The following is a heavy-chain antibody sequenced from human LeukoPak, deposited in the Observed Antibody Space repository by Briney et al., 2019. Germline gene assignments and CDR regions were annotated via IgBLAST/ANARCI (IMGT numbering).Heavy chain of an antibody. J-gene: IGHJ3*02. CDR1: GFTFTNFG. CDR3: ARTYDFGRGPPGDAFDN. V-gene: IGHV3-48*01. CDR2: IDARSGIT. D-gene: IGHD3-3*01. Sequence: GGSLRLSCAASGFTFTNFGLNWVRQAPGKVPEWVSYIDARSGITYYADSVQGRFTISRDNAQESVFLQMNSLRADDTAVYYCARTYDFGRGPPGDAFDNWGPGTLVTVSS.